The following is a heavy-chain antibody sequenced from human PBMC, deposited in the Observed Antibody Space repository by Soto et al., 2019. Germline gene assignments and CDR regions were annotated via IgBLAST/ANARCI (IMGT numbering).Heavy chain of an antibody. CDR1: GFTFSSYG. D-gene: IGHD3-9*01. Sequence: GGSLRLSCAASGFTFSSYGMHWVRQAPGKGLEWVSYFGTSRKYIYYADSVRGRFTISRDDAKNSLYLQLNSLRDEDTALYYCVRDRDWAFDIWGQGTMVTVSS. V-gene: IGHV3-48*02. J-gene: IGHJ3*02. CDR2: FGTSRKYI. CDR3: VRDRDWAFDI.